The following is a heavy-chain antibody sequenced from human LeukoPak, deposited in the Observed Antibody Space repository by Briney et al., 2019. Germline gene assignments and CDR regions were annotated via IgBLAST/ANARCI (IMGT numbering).Heavy chain of an antibody. J-gene: IGHJ4*02. D-gene: IGHD1-7*01. Sequence: GGSLRLSCAASGFTFSGSAMHWVRQASGKGLEWVGRIRSKANSYATAYAASVKGRFTISGDDSKNTAYLQMNSLKTEDTAVYYCTRHPSGIGLELQGYWGQGTLVTVSS. CDR1: GFTFSGSA. CDR3: TRHPSGIGLELQGY. V-gene: IGHV3-73*01. CDR2: IRSKANSYAT.